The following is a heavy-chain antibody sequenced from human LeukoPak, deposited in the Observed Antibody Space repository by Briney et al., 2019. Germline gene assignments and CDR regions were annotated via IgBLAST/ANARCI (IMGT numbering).Heavy chain of an antibody. J-gene: IGHJ5*02. D-gene: IGHD4-23*01. CDR2: INRDGTET. V-gene: IGHV3-7*01. CDR1: GFTFSSYW. CDR3: ARSRWPEDL. Sequence: PGGSLRLSCAASGFTFSSYWMSWVRPAPGKGLEWVANINRDGTETYYVGSVKGRFTISIDNAKNSVFLQMNSLRTEDTAIYYCARSRWPEDLWGRGTLVTVSS.